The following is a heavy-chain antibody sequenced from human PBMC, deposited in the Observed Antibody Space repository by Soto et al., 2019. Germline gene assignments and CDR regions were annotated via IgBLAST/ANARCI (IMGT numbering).Heavy chain of an antibody. CDR2: VSGYNYNT. CDR1: GATFNNYA. D-gene: IGHD2-8*01. V-gene: IGHV1-18*01. J-gene: IGHJ5*01. CDR3: GRSSSMLGAGWSDS. Sequence: QVQLVQSGSEVKKPGSSVRVSCKGSGATFNNYAVSWVRQAPGQGLEWIGWVSGYNYNTKYAQKLQGRITVTTDTSTNTAYMELRSLRSDDTAVYYCGRSSSMLGAGWSDSWGRGTLVTVSS.